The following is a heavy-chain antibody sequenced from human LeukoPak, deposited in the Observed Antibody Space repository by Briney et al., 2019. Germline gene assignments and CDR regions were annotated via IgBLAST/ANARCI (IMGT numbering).Heavy chain of an antibody. CDR3: ARVPSTVTTTGYFDY. D-gene: IGHD4-17*01. V-gene: IGHV1-2*02. J-gene: IGHJ4*02. Sequence: ASVKVYCKASGYTFTGYYMHWVRQAPGQGLEWMGWINPNSGGTNYAQKFQGRVTMTRDTSISTAYMEPSRLRSDDTAVYYCARVPSTVTTTGYFDYWGQGTLVTVSS. CDR1: GYTFTGYY. CDR2: INPNSGGT.